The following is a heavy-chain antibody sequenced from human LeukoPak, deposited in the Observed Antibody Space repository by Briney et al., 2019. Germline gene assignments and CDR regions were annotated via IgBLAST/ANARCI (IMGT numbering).Heavy chain of an antibody. CDR3: ARSWGKLDY. J-gene: IGHJ4*02. CDR2: ISSSSNTI. D-gene: IGHD3-16*01. Sequence: GGSLRLSCAASGFTFSSNSMNWVRQAPGKGLEWVSYISSSSNTIYYADYVKGRFTISRDNAKNSLYLQMNSLRAEDTAVYYCARSWGKLDYWGQGTLVTVSS. CDR1: GFTFSSNS. V-gene: IGHV3-48*01.